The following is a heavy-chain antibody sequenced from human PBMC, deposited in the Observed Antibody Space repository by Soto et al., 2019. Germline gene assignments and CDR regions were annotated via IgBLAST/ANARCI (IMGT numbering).Heavy chain of an antibody. Sequence: SETLFLTCAVYGGSFSGYYWSWIRQPPGKGLEWIGEINHSGSTNYNPSLKSRVTISVDTSKNQFSLKLSSVTAADTAVYYCARQNQYYDFWSGYHNYYYYGMDVWGQGTTVTVSS. CDR2: INHSGST. CDR3: ARQNQYYDFWSGYHNYYYYGMDV. D-gene: IGHD3-3*01. CDR1: GGSFSGYY. J-gene: IGHJ6*02. V-gene: IGHV4-34*01.